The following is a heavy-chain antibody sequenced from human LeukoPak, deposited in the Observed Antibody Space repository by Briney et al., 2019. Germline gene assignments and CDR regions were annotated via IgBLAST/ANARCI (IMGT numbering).Heavy chain of an antibody. CDR2: IRRTTYRETT. CDR1: GFTSSDYA. V-gene: IGHV3-49*04. D-gene: IGHD1-1*01. Sequence: PGGSLRLSCTASGFTSSDYAMGWARQAPGKGPEWVGFIRRTTYRETTEYAASVKGRFTISRDNSSNIVYLAMNSLRIEDTGVYYCTRGPIQLWLHNGIDVWGQGTTVTVSS. CDR3: TRGPIQLWLHNGIDV. J-gene: IGHJ6*02.